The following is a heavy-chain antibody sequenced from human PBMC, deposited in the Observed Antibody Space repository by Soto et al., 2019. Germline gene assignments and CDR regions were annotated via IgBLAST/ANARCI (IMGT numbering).Heavy chain of an antibody. D-gene: IGHD1-26*01. CDR1: GGSISSYY. Sequence: SETLSLTCTVSGGSISSYYWSWIRQPPGKGLEWIGYIYYSGSTNYNPSLKSRVTISVDTSKNQFSLKLSSVTAADTAVYYCARVSEVSGWEYYFDYWGQGTLVTVSS. V-gene: IGHV4-59*01. CDR2: IYYSGST. CDR3: ARVSEVSGWEYYFDY. J-gene: IGHJ4*02.